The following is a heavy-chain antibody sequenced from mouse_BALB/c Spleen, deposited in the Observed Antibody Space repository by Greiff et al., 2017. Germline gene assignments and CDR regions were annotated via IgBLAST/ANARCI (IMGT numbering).Heavy chain of an antibody. CDR1: GYTFTDYA. CDR2: ISTYYGDA. CDR3: ASDYYGSSSFAY. V-gene: IGHV1S137*01. D-gene: IGHD1-1*01. Sequence: QVHVKQSGAELVRPGVSVKISCKGSGYTFTDYAMHWVKQSHAKSLEWIGVISTYYGDASYNQKFKGKATMTVDKSSSTAYMELARLTSEDSAIYYCASDYYGSSSFAYWGQGTLVTVSA. J-gene: IGHJ3*01.